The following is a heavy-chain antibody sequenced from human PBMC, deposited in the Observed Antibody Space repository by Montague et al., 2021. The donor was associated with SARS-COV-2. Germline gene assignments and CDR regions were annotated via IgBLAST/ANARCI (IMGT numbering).Heavy chain of an antibody. CDR1: GGSISSYY. Sequence: SETLSLTCTVSGGSISSYYWSWTRQPPGKGLEWIGEINHSGSTNYNPSLKSRVTISVDTSKNQFSLKLTSVTAADTAVYYCARGGYSSSWYGTHNWFDPWGQGTLVTVSS. CDR2: INHSGST. D-gene: IGHD6-13*01. CDR3: ARGGYSSSWYGTHNWFDP. V-gene: IGHV4-34*01. J-gene: IGHJ5*02.